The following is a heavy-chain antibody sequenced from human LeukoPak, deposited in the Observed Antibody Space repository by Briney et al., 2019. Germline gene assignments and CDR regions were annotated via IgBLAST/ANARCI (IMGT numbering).Heavy chain of an antibody. CDR3: ASSSCTSCYRPLLYYYYYGMDV. Sequence: ASVTVSCKASGGTFSSYAISWVRQAPGQGLEWMGGIIPIFGTANYAQKFQGRVTITADESTSTAYMELSSLRSEDTAVYYCASSSCTSCYRPLLYYYYYGMDVWGQGTTVTVSS. CDR1: GGTFSSYA. J-gene: IGHJ6*02. V-gene: IGHV1-69*13. D-gene: IGHD2-2*01. CDR2: IIPIFGTA.